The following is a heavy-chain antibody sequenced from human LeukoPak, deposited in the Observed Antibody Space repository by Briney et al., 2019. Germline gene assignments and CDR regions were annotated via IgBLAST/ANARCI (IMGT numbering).Heavy chain of an antibody. CDR2: ISSSGYTI. CDR1: GFTFSDYY. CDR3: AKDRTSSYMFDN. D-gene: IGHD6-6*01. Sequence: PGGSLRLSCAASGFTFSDYYMSWLRQAPGKGLEWVSYISSSGYTIYYADSVKGRFTISRDNAKNSLYLQMNSLRAEDTAVYYCAKDRTSSYMFDNWGQGTLVTVSS. V-gene: IGHV3-11*01. J-gene: IGHJ4*02.